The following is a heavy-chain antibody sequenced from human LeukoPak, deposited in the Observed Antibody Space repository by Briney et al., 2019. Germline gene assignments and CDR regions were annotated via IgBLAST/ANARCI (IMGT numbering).Heavy chain of an antibody. Sequence: SETLSLTCTVSGGSISSGGYYWSWIRQPPGKGLEWIGYIYHSGSTYYNPSLKTRVTISVDRSKNQFSLKLSSVTAADTAVYYCARDHGGLYWYFDLWGRGTLVSVSS. CDR2: IYHSGST. V-gene: IGHV4-30-2*01. D-gene: IGHD3-10*01. CDR1: GGSISSGGYY. CDR3: ARDHGGLYWYFDL. J-gene: IGHJ2*01.